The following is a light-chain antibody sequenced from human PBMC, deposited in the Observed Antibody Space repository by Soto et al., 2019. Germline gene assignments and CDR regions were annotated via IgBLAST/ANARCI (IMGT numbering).Light chain of an antibody. CDR2: QVT. CDR1: SSDVGTRNF. V-gene: IGLV2-14*01. Sequence: QSVLAQPASVSGSPGQSITISCTGTSSDVGTRNFVSWYQQHPGKAPKLMIYQVTNRPSGVSNRSSGSKSGNTASLTISGLQAEDEADYYCSSYTESTNYVFGTGTKV. J-gene: IGLJ1*01. CDR3: SSYTESTNYV.